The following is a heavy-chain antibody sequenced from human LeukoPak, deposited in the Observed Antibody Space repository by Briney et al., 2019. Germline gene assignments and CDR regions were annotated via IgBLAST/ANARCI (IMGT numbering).Heavy chain of an antibody. CDR2: IYYSGST. CDR3: ARGPRSGVITFGGVSMYYYYYGMDV. Sequence: SETLSLTCTVSGGSISSGGYYWSWIRQHPGKGLEWIGYIYYSGSTYYNPSLKSRVTISVDTSKNQFSLKLRSVTAADTAVYYCARGPRSGVITFGGVSMYYYYYGMDVWGQGTTVTVSS. V-gene: IGHV4-31*03. D-gene: IGHD3-16*01. CDR1: GGSISSGGYY. J-gene: IGHJ6*02.